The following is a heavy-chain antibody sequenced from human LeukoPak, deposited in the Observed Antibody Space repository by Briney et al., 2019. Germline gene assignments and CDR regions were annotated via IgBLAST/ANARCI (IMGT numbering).Heavy chain of an antibody. CDR2: IKTDGSEK. J-gene: IGHJ4*02. CDR1: GFTFSNSW. D-gene: IGHD4-17*01. V-gene: IGHV3-7*03. Sequence: PGGSLRLSCEASGFTFSNSWMTWVRQTPGKGLGWVANIKTDGSEKYYVDSVKGRFTISRDNAKNSLYLQMNSLRAEDTAVYYCAKRLRSIYGVPAGYFDYWGQGTLVTVSS. CDR3: AKRLRSIYGVPAGYFDY.